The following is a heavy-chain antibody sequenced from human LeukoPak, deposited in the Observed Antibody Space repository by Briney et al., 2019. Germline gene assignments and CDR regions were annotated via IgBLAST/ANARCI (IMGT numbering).Heavy chain of an antibody. CDR1: GFTFSSYA. J-gene: IGHJ4*02. D-gene: IGHD3-10*01. Sequence: PGGSLRLSCAASGFTFSSYAMSWVRQAPGKGLELVSAISCSGGSTYYADYVKGRFTISRDNSKNTLYLQMTSLRAEDTAVYYCAKDPFPSFGSGSHLDYWGQGTLVTVSS. CDR2: ISCSGGST. CDR3: AKDPFPSFGSGSHLDY. V-gene: IGHV3-23*01.